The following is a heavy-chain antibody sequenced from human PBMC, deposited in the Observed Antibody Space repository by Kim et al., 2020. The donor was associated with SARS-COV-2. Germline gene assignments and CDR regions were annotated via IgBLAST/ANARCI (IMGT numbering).Heavy chain of an antibody. V-gene: IGHV1-2*02. CDR1: GYTFTGYY. CDR3: ARAGSYSSSWNLHEGYYYYDMDV. CDR2: INPNSGGT. Sequence: ASVKVSCKASGYTFTGYYMHWVRQAPGQGLEWMGWINPNSGGTNYAQKFQGRVTMTRDTSISTAYMELSRLRSDDTAVYYCARAGSYSSSWNLHEGYYYYDMDVWGQGTTVTVSS. D-gene: IGHD6-13*01. J-gene: IGHJ6*02.